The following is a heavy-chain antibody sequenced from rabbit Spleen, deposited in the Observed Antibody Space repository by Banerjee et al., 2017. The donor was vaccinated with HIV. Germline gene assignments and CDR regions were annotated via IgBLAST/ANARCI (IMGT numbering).Heavy chain of an antibody. J-gene: IGHJ4*01. Sequence: QEQLEESGGGLVQPEGSLTLTCTASGFSFSSSYYMCWVRQAPGKGLEWIACISAGSSGSTYYASWAKGRFTISKTSSTTVTLQMTSLTAADTATYFCASGYSDVYFTLWGPGTLVTVS. V-gene: IGHV1S45*01. CDR1: GFSFSSSYY. CDR2: ISAGSSGST. CDR3: ASGYSDVYFTL. D-gene: IGHD1-1*01.